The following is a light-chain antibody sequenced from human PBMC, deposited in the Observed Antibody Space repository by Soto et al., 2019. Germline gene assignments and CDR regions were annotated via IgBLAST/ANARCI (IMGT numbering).Light chain of an antibody. V-gene: IGKV1-39*01. CDR3: QQSYSTPIR. CDR1: QSIYSW. CDR2: AAS. J-gene: IGKJ5*01. Sequence: DIQLTQSPSTLSASVCDRVTITFRASQSIYSWLAWYQQKPGKAPKLLIYAASSLQSGVPSRFSGSGSGTDFTLTISSLQPEDFATYYCQQSYSTPIRFGQGTRLEIK.